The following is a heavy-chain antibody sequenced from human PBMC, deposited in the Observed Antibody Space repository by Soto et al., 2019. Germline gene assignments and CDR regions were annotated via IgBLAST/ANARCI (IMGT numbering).Heavy chain of an antibody. CDR2: IYTSGST. CDR1: GGSISSYY. J-gene: IGHJ6*02. D-gene: IGHD3-16*02. Sequence: SETLSLTCTVSGGSISSYYWSWIRQPAGKGLEWIGRIYTSGSTNYNPSLKSRVTMSVDTSKNQFSLKLSSVTAADTAVYCCARILGDYVWGSYRYTVPYYYGMDVWGQGTTVTVSS. V-gene: IGHV4-4*07. CDR3: ARILGDYVWGSYRYTVPYYYGMDV.